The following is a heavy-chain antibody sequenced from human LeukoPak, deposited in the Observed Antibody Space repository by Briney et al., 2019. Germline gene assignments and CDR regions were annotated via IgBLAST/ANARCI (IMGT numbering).Heavy chain of an antibody. D-gene: IGHD1-26*01. CDR1: GGSFSGYY. Sequence: SETLSLTCAVYGGSFSGYYWSWIRQPPGKGLEWIGEINHSGSTNYSPSLKSRVTISLDTSKNQFSLKLSSVTAADTAVYYCAKSPGRNFDLWGRGTLVTVSS. CDR3: AKSPGRNFDL. J-gene: IGHJ2*01. CDR2: INHSGST. V-gene: IGHV4-34*01.